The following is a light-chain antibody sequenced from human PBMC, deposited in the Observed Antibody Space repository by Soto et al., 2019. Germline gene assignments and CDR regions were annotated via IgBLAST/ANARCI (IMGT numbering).Light chain of an antibody. Sequence: QSALTQPRSVSGSPGQSVTISCTGTSSDIGGYNYVSWYQQHPGQAPKLIIYDVLRRPAGVPNRFSGFKSGNTASLTISALQADDECDYFCSSYAGSSTWVFGGGTQLTVL. CDR1: SSDIGGYNY. V-gene: IGLV2-11*01. CDR3: SSYAGSSTWV. CDR2: DVL. J-gene: IGLJ3*02.